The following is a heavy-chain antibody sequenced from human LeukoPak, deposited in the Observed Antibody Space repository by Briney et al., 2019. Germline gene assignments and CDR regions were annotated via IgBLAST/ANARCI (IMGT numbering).Heavy chain of an antibody. CDR1: GGSLSGHS. CDR2: ISHSGRT. D-gene: IGHD3-22*01. Sequence: SETLSLTCAVYGGSLSGHSWSWIRQPPGKGLEWIGEISHSGRTNYNPSLSGRLTMSIDTSRNQFSMKLTSVTAADTAVYYCARLCLEITMIVVVFMPPQAWFDPWGQGTLVTVSS. V-gene: IGHV4-34*01. J-gene: IGHJ5*02. CDR3: ARLCLEITMIVVVFMPPQAWFDP.